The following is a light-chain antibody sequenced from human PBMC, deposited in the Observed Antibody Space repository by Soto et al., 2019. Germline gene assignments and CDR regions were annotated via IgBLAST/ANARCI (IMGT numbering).Light chain of an antibody. J-gene: IGKJ4*01. CDR1: QNINTW. Sequence: DIQMTQSPSTLSASVGDRVTITCRASQNINTWLAWYQQKPGKAPKLLIYKATNLESGVPSRFSGSGSETEFTLTISSLQPDDFATYYCQQLRMYPSTFGGGTKVDIK. V-gene: IGKV1-5*03. CDR3: QQLRMYPST. CDR2: KAT.